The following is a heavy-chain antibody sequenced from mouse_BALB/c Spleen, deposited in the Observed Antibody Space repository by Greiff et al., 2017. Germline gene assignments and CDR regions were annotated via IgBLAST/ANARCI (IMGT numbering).Heavy chain of an antibody. J-gene: IGHJ2*01. CDR3: AIMICITTVVAEDY. Sequence: VQLQQSGAELAKPGASVKMSCKASGYTFTRFWMHWVKQRPGQGLEWIGYVNPCTGYTNYNQKFKDKATLTADKSSSTAYMQLNSLTSEDSAVDYCAIMICITTVVAEDYWGQGTTLTVSS. V-gene: IGHV1-7*01. CDR1: GYTFTRFW. D-gene: IGHD1-1*01. CDR2: VNPCTGYT.